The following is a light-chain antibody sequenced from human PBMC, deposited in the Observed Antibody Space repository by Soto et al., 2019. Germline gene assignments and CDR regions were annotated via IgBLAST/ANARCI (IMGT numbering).Light chain of an antibody. J-gene: IGKJ4*01. V-gene: IGKV2-28*01. CDR3: MQSLQTPLT. Sequence: DIVMTQSPLSLPVTPGEPASISCRSSQSLLHSNGYNYLDWYLQKPGQSPQVLIYLGSNRASGVPERFSGSGSGTDFTLKISRVEAEDVGVYYCMQSLQTPLTFGGGTKAEIK. CDR1: QSLLHSNGYNY. CDR2: LGS.